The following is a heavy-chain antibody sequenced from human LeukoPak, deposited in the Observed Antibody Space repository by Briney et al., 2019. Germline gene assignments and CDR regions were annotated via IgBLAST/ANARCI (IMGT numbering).Heavy chain of an antibody. J-gene: IGHJ4*02. CDR2: MNPNSGNT. Sequence: ASVKVSCKASGYTFTSYDINWVRQATGQGLEWMGWMNPNSGNTGYAQKFQGRVTMTRNTSISTAYMELSSLRSEDTAVYYCARVNPYYDILTGYSDYWGQGTLVTVSS. V-gene: IGHV1-8*01. CDR1: GYTFTSYD. D-gene: IGHD3-9*01. CDR3: ARVNPYYDILTGYSDY.